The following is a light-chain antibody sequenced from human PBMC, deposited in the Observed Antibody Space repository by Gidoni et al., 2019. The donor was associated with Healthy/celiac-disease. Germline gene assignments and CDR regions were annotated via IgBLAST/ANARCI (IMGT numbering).Light chain of an antibody. Sequence: DIQMTQSPSTLSASVGDSVTITCRASQSISSWLAWYQQKPGKAPKLLIYDASSLESGVQSRFSGIGSGTEFPLTISSLQPDDFATYYCQQYNSYSWTFGQGTKVEIK. CDR1: QSISSW. CDR3: QQYNSYSWT. J-gene: IGKJ1*01. V-gene: IGKV1-5*01. CDR2: DAS.